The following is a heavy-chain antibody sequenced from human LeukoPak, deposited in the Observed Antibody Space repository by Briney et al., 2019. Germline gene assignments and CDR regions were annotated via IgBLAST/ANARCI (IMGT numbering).Heavy chain of an antibody. V-gene: IGHV3-23*01. CDR3: VKRRTGTATNFDY. CDR1: GFTFSSYA. CDR2: ISGAGGST. J-gene: IGHJ4*02. Sequence: PGGSLRLSCAASGFTFSSYAMSWVRQAPGKGLGWVSGISGAGGSTYYADSVKGRFTISRDNSKDTLYLQMNSLRAEDTAIYYCVKRRTGTATNFDYWGQGTLVTVSS. D-gene: IGHD1-1*01.